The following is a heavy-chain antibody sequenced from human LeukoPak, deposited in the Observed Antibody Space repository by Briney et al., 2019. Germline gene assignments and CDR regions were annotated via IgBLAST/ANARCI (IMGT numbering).Heavy chain of an antibody. V-gene: IGHV3-33*01. CDR2: LWAGGTNR. J-gene: IGHJ4*02. CDR3: ARDGPYGDYGQGDY. CDR1: GFTLSIYG. D-gene: IGHD4-17*01. Sequence: GGSLRLSCATSGFTLSIYGMHWVRQAPGKGLEWVAVLWAGGTNRYYADSVKGRFTISRDTSKNTLYLQMDSLRAEDTAVYYCARDGPYGDYGQGDYWGQGTLVTVSS.